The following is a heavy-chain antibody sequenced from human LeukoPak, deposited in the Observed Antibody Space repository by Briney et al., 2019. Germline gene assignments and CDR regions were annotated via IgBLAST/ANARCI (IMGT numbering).Heavy chain of an antibody. CDR3: ARDRAYCGGDCYYNSYYYYMDV. D-gene: IGHD2-21*01. Sequence: ASVKVSCKASGYTFTSYGISWVRQAPGQGLEWMGWISAYNGNTNYAQKLQGRVTMTTDTSTSTAYMELRSLRSDDTAVYYCARDRAYCGGDCYYNSYYYYMDVWGKGTTVTVSS. CDR1: GYTFTSYG. V-gene: IGHV1-18*01. J-gene: IGHJ6*03. CDR2: ISAYNGNT.